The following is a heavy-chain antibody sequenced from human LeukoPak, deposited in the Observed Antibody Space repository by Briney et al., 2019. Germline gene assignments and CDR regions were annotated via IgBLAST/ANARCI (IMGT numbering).Heavy chain of an antibody. CDR1: GGSISSGGYT. J-gene: IGHJ5*02. Sequence: MSSETLSLTCAVSGGSISSGGYTWSWIRQPPGKGLEWIGYIYYSGNTYYNPSLKSRLTISVDTSKNQFSLKLSSVTAADTAVYYCARELNSILTGSNWFDPWGQGTLVTVSS. CDR2: IYYSGNT. CDR3: ARELNSILTGSNWFDP. D-gene: IGHD3-9*01. V-gene: IGHV4-30-4*07.